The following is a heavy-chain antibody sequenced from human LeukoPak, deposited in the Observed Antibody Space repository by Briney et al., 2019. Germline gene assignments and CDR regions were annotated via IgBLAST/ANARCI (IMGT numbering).Heavy chain of an antibody. Sequence: ALVKVSCKASGYTFTGYYMHWVRQAPGQGLEWMGWINPNSGGTNYAQKFQGRVTMTRDTSTSTVYMELSSLRSEDTAVYYCARGKQNPHEYYDILTGYDYFDYWGQGTLVTVSS. CDR2: INPNSGGT. D-gene: IGHD3-9*01. CDR3: ARGKQNPHEYYDILTGYDYFDY. V-gene: IGHV1-2*02. J-gene: IGHJ4*02. CDR1: GYTFTGYY.